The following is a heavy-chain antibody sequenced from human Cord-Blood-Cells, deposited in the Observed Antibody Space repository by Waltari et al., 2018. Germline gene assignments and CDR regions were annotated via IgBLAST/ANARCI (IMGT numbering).Heavy chain of an antibody. Sequence: QEQLQSWGAGLLKPSETLSLACAVYGGAFSGCYWGWVRQPPGKGLEWIGEINHSGSTNYTPTLKSRVTRSVDTSKNQFSLKRSSVTAADTAVYYCARLTGDAVDIWGQGTMVTVSS. V-gene: IGHV4-34*01. CDR1: GGAFSGCY. D-gene: IGHD7-27*01. CDR3: ARLTGDAVDI. CDR2: INHSGST. J-gene: IGHJ3*02.